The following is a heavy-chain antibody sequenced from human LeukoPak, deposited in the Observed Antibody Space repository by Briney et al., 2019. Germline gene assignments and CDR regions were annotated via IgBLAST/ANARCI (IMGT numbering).Heavy chain of an antibody. CDR3: AKDLRMYSSGWGSLDY. Sequence: GRSLRLSCAASGFTFSSYGMHWVRQAPGKGLEWVAVISYDGSKKYYADSVKGRFTISRDNSKNTLYLQMNSLRAEDTAVYYCAKDLRMYSSGWGSLDYWGQGTLVTVSS. J-gene: IGHJ4*02. V-gene: IGHV3-30*18. CDR2: ISYDGSKK. CDR1: GFTFSSYG. D-gene: IGHD6-19*01.